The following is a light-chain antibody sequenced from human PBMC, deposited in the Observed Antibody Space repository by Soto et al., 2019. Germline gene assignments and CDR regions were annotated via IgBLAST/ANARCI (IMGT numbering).Light chain of an antibody. V-gene: IGLV1-40*01. CDR3: CSYAGSSTYV. J-gene: IGLJ1*01. CDR1: SSNIGAGYD. Sequence: QSVLTQPPSVSGAPGQRVTISCTGSSSNIGAGYDVHWYQQLPGTAPKLLIYGNSNRPSGVSNRFSGSKSGNTASLTISGLQAEDEADYYCCSYAGSSTYVFGTGTKLTVL. CDR2: GNS.